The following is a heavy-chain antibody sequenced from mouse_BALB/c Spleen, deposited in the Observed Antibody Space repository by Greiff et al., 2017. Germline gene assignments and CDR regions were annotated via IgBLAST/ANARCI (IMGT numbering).Heavy chain of an antibody. D-gene: IGHD1-1*01. J-gene: IGHJ1*01. CDR1: GYTFTSYW. Sequence: VQLQQSGTVLARPGASVKMSCKASGYTFTSYWMHWVKQRPGQGLEWIGAIYPGNSDTSYNQKFKGKAKLTAVTSTSTAYMELSSLTNEDSAVYYCTRRLYGSSYWYFDVWGAGTTVTVSS. CDR2: IYPGNSDT. CDR3: TRRLYGSSYWYFDV. V-gene: IGHV1-5*01.